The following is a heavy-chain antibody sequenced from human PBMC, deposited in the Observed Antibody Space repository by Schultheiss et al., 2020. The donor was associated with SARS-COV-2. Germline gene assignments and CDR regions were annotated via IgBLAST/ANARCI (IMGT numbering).Heavy chain of an antibody. CDR3: AKDYKDFDY. V-gene: IGHV3-23*01. CDR2: ISGSGGST. J-gene: IGHJ4*02. CDR1: GFTFSSYA. D-gene: IGHD3-10*01. Sequence: GESLKTSCAASGFTFSSYAMSWVRQAPGKGLEWVSAISGSGGSTYYADSVKGRFTISRDNSKNTLYLQMNSLRAEDTAVYYCAKDYKDFDYWGQGTLVTVSS.